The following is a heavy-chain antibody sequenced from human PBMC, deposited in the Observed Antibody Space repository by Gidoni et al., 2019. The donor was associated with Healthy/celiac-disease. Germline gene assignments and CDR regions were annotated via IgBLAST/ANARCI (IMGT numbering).Heavy chain of an antibody. J-gene: IGHJ2*01. V-gene: IGHV4-30-4*01. CDR3: ARVGYYDSSGYYSGNWYFDL. CDR2: IYYSGST. Sequence: QVQLQESGPGLVKPSQTLSLTCTVSGGSISSGDYSWSWIRQPPGKGLEWIGYIYYSGSTYSNPSLKSRVTISVDTSKNQFSLKLSSVTAADTAVYYCARVGYYDSSGYYSGNWYFDLWGRGTLVTVSS. D-gene: IGHD3-22*01. CDR1: GGSISSGDYS.